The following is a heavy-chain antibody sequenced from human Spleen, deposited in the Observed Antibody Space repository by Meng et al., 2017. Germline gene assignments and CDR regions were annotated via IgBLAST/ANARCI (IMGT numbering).Heavy chain of an antibody. J-gene: IGHJ4*02. CDR2: ISAYNGNT. CDR3: ARDPYDSSGYYYLDFDY. Sequence: ASVISCKASGYTFTSYGISWVRQAPGQGLEWMGWISAYNGNTNYAQKLQGRVTMTTDTSTSTAYMELRSLRSDDTAVYYCARDPYDSSGYYYLDFDYWGQGTLVTVSS. V-gene: IGHV1-18*01. CDR1: GYTFTSYG. D-gene: IGHD3-22*01.